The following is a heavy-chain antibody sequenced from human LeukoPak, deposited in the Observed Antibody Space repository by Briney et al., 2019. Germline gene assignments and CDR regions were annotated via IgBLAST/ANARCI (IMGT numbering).Heavy chain of an antibody. J-gene: IGHJ4*02. CDR2: IYSGGST. V-gene: IGHV3-53*01. CDR1: GFTVGSNY. D-gene: IGHD3-3*01. Sequence: GGSLRLSCAASGFTVGSNYMSWVRQAPGEGLEWVSVIYSGGSTYYADSVKGRFTISRDNSKNTLYLQMNSLRAEDTAVYYCASGFWWPFDYWGRGTLVTVSS. CDR3: ASGFWWPFDY.